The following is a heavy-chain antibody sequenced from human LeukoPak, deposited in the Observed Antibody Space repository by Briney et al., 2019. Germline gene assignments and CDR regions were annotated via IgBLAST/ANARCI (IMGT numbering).Heavy chain of an antibody. J-gene: IGHJ5*02. Sequence: GGSLRLSCAASGFTFSSYSMRWVRQAPWKGLVWVSGISGGGGSTYYADSVKGRFTISRDNSKNTLYLQMNSLRAEDTAVYYCAKDYSSSLTNWFDPWGQGTLVTVSS. D-gene: IGHD6-6*01. CDR2: ISGGGGST. CDR3: AKDYSSSLTNWFDP. V-gene: IGHV3-23*01. CDR1: GFTFSSYS.